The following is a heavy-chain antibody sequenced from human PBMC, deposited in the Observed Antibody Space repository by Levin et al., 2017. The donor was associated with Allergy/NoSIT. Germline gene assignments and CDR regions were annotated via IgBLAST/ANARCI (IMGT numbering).Heavy chain of an antibody. J-gene: IGHJ1*01. V-gene: IGHV4-59*12. CDR3: ARDPNSSV. Sequence: SETLSLTCTVSGGSISSYYWSWIRQPPGKGLEWIGYIYYSGSTNYNPSLKSRVTMSVDTSKNQFSLKLSSVTAADTAVYYCARDPNSSVWGQGTLVSVSS. D-gene: IGHD6-19*01. CDR1: GGSISSYY. CDR2: IYYSGST.